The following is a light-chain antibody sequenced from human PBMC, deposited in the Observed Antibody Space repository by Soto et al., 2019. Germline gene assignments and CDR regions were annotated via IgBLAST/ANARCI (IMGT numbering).Light chain of an antibody. V-gene: IGLV2-11*01. CDR3: CSYAGSYTVV. Sequence: QSALTQPRSVSGSPGQSVTISCTGTSSDVGGHNYVSWYQKNPGKAPKLMLYDVNKRPSGVPDRFSGSKSGNTASLTISGLQAEDEADYYCCSYAGSYTVVFGGGTKLTVL. CDR1: SSDVGGHNY. CDR2: DVN. J-gene: IGLJ2*01.